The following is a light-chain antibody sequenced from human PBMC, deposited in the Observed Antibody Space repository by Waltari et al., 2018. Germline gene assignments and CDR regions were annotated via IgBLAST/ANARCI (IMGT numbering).Light chain of an antibody. V-gene: IGKV3-15*01. Sequence: EIVMTQSPATLSVSPGERATLSCRASQSVSSNLAWYQQKPGPAPRLLISGASTRATGIPARFSGSGSGTEFTLTISSLQSEDFAVYYCQQYNNWPLTFGGGTKVEIK. CDR1: QSVSSN. J-gene: IGKJ4*01. CDR2: GAS. CDR3: QQYNNWPLT.